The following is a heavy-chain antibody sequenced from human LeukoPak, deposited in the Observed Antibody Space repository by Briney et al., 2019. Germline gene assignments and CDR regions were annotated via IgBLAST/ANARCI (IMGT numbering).Heavy chain of an antibody. CDR1: GFTFSGSA. CDR2: IRSKANNYAT. CDR3: TRHYDMAAAAFFDY. V-gene: IGHV3-73*01. D-gene: IGHD6-13*01. Sequence: GGSLRLSCAASGFTFSGSAMHWVRQASGKGLEWVGRIRSKANNYATAFAASVKGRFTISRDDSKNTAYLQMNSLKTEDTAVYYCTRHYDMAAAAFFDYWGQGTLVTVSS. J-gene: IGHJ4*02.